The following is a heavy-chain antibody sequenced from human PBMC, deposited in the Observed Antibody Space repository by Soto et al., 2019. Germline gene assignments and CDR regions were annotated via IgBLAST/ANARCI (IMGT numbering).Heavy chain of an antibody. CDR3: ARQEVVAATSYYFDY. Sequence: PSETLSLTCPVSGGSISSYYWSWIRQPPGKGLEWIGYIYYSGSTNYNPSLKSRVTISVDTSKNQFSLKLSSVTAADTAVYYCARQEVVAATSYYFDYWGQGTLVTVSS. J-gene: IGHJ4*02. CDR2: IYYSGST. CDR1: GGSISSYY. D-gene: IGHD2-15*01. V-gene: IGHV4-59*08.